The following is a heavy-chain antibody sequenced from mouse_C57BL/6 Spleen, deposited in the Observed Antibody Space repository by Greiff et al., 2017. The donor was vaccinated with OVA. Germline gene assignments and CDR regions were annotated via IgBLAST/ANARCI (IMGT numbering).Heavy chain of an antibody. CDR1: GFTFSSYA. Sequence: EVKLVESGGGLVKPGGSLKLSCAASGFTFSSYAMSWVRQTPEKRLEWVATISDGGSYTYYPDNVKGRFTISRDNAKNNRYLQMSHLKSEDTAMYYCAREEGSAYYFDYWGQGTTLTVSS. J-gene: IGHJ2*01. D-gene: IGHD1-1*02. CDR3: AREEGSAYYFDY. V-gene: IGHV5-4*01. CDR2: ISDGGSYT.